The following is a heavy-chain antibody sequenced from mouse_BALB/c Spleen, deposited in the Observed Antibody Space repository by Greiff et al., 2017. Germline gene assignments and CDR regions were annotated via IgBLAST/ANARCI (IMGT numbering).Heavy chain of an antibody. Sequence: EVHLVESGGGLVQPGGSRKLSCAASGFTFSSFGMHWVRQAPEKGLEWVAYISSGSSTIYYADTVKGRFTISRDNPKNTLFLQMTSLRSEDTAMYYCARRDGNYVRYYAMDYWGQGTSVTVSS. J-gene: IGHJ4*01. CDR3: ARRDGNYVRYYAMDY. CDR1: GFTFSSFG. CDR2: ISSGSSTI. D-gene: IGHD2-1*01. V-gene: IGHV5-17*02.